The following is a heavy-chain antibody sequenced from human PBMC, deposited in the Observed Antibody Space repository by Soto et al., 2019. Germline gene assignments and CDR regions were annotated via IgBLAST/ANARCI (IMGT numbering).Heavy chain of an antibody. J-gene: IGHJ3*02. D-gene: IGHD2-2*01. CDR3: ARYCSSTSCYGGAFDI. Sequence: SETLSLTCAVYGGSFSGYYWSWIRPPPGKGLEWIGEINHSGSTNYNPSLKSRVTMSVDTSKNQFSLKLSSMTAADTAVYYCARYCSSTSCYGGAFDIWGRGTMVTVSS. CDR2: INHSGST. CDR1: GGSFSGYY. V-gene: IGHV4-34*01.